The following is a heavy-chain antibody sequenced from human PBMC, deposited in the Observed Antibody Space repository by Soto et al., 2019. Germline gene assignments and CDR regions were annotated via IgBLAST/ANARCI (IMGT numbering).Heavy chain of an antibody. CDR2: ISHTGIT. Sequence: QLQLQESGPGLVRPSETLSLTCTVSGGSISSSDYYWGWIRQPPGKGLEWIGTISHTGITYYNPSLNSRLTISVDTSKNQFSLRLRCLTAEDTALYYCARRYSGAYAWREWGQGTLITLSS. D-gene: IGHD1-26*01. CDR3: ARRYSGAYAWRE. J-gene: IGHJ4*02. V-gene: IGHV4-39*01. CDR1: GGSISSSDYY.